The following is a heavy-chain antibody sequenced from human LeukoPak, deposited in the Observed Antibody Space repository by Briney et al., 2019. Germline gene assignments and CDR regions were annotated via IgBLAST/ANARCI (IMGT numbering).Heavy chain of an antibody. Sequence: GGSLRLSCAVSGFTFSKYPMHWVRQAPGKGLEWVAVISYDGRNKYSADSVKGRFTISRDNSKNTLYLQMNSLRVEGTAVYYCARDLSAESADYHFDYWGQGTLVTVSS. CDR2: ISYDGRNK. CDR1: GFTFSKYP. CDR3: ARDLSAESADYHFDY. J-gene: IGHJ4*02. D-gene: IGHD4-11*01. V-gene: IGHV3-30*04.